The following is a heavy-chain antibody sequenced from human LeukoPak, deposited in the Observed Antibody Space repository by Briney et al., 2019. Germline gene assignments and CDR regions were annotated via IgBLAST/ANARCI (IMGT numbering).Heavy chain of an antibody. CDR2: ISYDGSNK. V-gene: IGHV3-30*03. J-gene: IGHJ5*02. CDR1: GFTFSSYG. D-gene: IGHD3-9*01. CDR3: ARDRYYDILTGSPLGWFDP. Sequence: GGSLRLSCAASGFTFSSYGIHWVRQAPGKGLEWVAVISYDGSNKYYADSVKGRFTISRDNSKNTLYLKMNRLRAEHTAVYYCARDRYYDILTGSPLGWFDPWGQGTLVTVSS.